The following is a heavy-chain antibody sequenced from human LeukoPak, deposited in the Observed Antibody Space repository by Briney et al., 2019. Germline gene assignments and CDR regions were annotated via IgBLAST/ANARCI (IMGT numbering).Heavy chain of an antibody. CDR1: GGTSSSYA. CDR2: ISAYNGNT. D-gene: IGHD6-19*01. J-gene: IGHJ4*02. V-gene: IGHV1-18*01. Sequence: ASVKVSCKASGGTSSSYAISWVRQAPGQGLEWMGWISAYNGNTNYAQKLQGRVTMTTDISTSTAYMELRSLRSDDTAVYYCARESSGPDYWGQGTLVTVSS. CDR3: ARESSGPDY.